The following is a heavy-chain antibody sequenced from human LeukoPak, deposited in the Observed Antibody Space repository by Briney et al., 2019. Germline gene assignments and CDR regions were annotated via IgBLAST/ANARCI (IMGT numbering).Heavy chain of an antibody. CDR1: GFTFSTYT. J-gene: IGHJ4*02. V-gene: IGHV3-23*01. D-gene: IGHD6-19*01. Sequence: GGSLRLSCAASGFTFSTYTMYWVRHPPGKRLEWVSIIGNKGGGIHYADSVRGRFTISRDNSQNALYLKMNSLRVEDTAIYYCAKDRQGGGWPENEYWGQGTMVTVSS. CDR2: IGNKGGGI. CDR3: AKDRQGGGWPENEY.